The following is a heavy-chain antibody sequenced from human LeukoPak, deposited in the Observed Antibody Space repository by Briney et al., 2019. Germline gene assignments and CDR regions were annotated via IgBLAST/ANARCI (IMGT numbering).Heavy chain of an antibody. Sequence: VGSLRLSCAASGFTFSSYAMHWVRQAPGKGLEWVAVISYDGSNKYYADSVKGRFTISRDNSKNTLYLQMNSLRAEDTAVYYCARGGYSYGFFDYWGQGTLVTVSS. CDR2: ISYDGSNK. CDR1: GFTFSSYA. D-gene: IGHD5-18*01. V-gene: IGHV3-30-3*01. CDR3: ARGGYSYGFFDY. J-gene: IGHJ4*02.